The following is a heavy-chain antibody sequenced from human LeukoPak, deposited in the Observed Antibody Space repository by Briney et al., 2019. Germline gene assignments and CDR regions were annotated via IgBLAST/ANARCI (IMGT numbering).Heavy chain of an antibody. V-gene: IGHV1-69*13. CDR3: ARPEDYGDSSDVFDY. J-gene: IGHJ4*02. D-gene: IGHD4-17*01. CDR1: GGTFSSYA. Sequence: GASVNVSCKASGGTFSSYAISWVRQAPGQGLEWMGGIIPIFGTANYAQKFQGRVTITADESTSTAYMELSSLRSEDTAVYYCARPEDYGDSSDVFDYWGQGTPVTVSS. CDR2: IIPIFGTA.